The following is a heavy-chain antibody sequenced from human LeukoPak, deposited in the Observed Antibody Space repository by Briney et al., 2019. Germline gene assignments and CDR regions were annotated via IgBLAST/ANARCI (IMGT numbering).Heavy chain of an antibody. V-gene: IGHV4-34*01. CDR1: GGSFSGYH. Sequence: SETLSLTCAVYGGSFSGYHWSWIRQPPGKGLEWIGEINHSGSTNYNPSLKSRVTISVDTSKNQFSLKLSSVTAADAAVYYCARRDEELLFDPWGQGTLVTVSS. CDR3: ARRDEELLFDP. D-gene: IGHD4-23*01. CDR2: INHSGST. J-gene: IGHJ5*02.